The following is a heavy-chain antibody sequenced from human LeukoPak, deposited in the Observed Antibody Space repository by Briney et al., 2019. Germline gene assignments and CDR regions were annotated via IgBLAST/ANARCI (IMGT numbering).Heavy chain of an antibody. CDR2: ITHDGKNK. V-gene: IGHV3-30*04. CDR1: GFSFSSYA. J-gene: IGHJ4*02. Sequence: GRSLRLSCVASGFSFSSYAMHWVRQTPGKGLEWVAVITHDGKNKYYADSVRGRFTISRDSSKNTLYVQMNSLRAEDTVVYYCARDPAKFWSGHDYWGQGTLVTVSS. D-gene: IGHD3-3*01. CDR3: ARDPAKFWSGHDY.